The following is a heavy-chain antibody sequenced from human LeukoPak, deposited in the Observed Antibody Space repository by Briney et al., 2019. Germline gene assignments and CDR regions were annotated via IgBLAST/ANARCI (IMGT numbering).Heavy chain of an antibody. CDR1: GFTFSSYW. V-gene: IGHV3-74*01. CDR2: INSDGSTT. J-gene: IGHJ4*02. CDR3: AKDATRGYSYGTYFDY. Sequence: GGFLRLSCAASGFTFSSYWMHWVRHVPGKGLVWVSRINSDGSTTSYADSVKGRFTISRDNAKNTLYLQMNSLRAEDTAVYYCAKDATRGYSYGTYFDYWGQGTLVTVSS. D-gene: IGHD5-18*01.